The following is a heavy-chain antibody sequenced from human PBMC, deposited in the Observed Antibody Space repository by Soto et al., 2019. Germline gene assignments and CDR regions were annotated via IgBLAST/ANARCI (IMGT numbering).Heavy chain of an antibody. CDR3: ATMKGGSQYYYYGMDV. Sequence: QVQLVQSGAEVKKPGSSVKVSCKASGGTFSSYAISWVRQAPGQGLEWMGGIIPMFGTADYAQKFQGRVTITADESTSTAYMELSSLRSDDTAVYYSATMKGGSQYYYYGMDVWGQGTTVTVSS. CDR2: IIPMFGTA. V-gene: IGHV1-69*12. J-gene: IGHJ6*02. CDR1: GGTFSSYA. D-gene: IGHD3-10*01.